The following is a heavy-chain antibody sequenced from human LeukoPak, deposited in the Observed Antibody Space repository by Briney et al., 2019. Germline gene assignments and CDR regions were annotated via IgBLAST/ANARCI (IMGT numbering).Heavy chain of an antibody. CDR1: GFTFRDYA. D-gene: IGHD2-2*02. CDR3: ARPQSYCSSPSCYRPFEF. J-gene: IGHJ4*02. Sequence: GGSLRLSCAASGFTFRDYAFHWVRQAPGKGLEWVAVISYDGTTEYYADSVKGRVTISRDNSNNTLFLQMRSLRTEDTAVYYCARPQSYCSSPSCYRPFEFSGQGTLVTVSS. V-gene: IGHV3-30*15. CDR2: ISYDGTTE.